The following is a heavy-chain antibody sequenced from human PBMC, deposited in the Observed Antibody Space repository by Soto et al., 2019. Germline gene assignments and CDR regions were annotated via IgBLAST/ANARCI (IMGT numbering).Heavy chain of an antibody. J-gene: IGHJ4*02. Sequence: QLQLQESGPGLVKPSETLSLTCTVSGGSISSSSYYWGWIRQPPGKGLEWIGSIYYSGSTYYNPSLKSPVTLSVDTSKNQFSLKLSSLTAADPAVYYCARHTPAISISDHWGQGTLVTVSS. D-gene: IGHD2-15*01. V-gene: IGHV4-39*01. CDR2: IYYSGST. CDR1: GGSISSSSYY. CDR3: ARHTPAISISDH.